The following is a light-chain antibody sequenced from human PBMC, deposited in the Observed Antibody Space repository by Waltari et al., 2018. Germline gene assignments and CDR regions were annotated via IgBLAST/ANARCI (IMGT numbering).Light chain of an antibody. Sequence: DIQMTQSPSSLSASVGDSVTITCRASQTINNYLIWYQQKPGRAPKLLIYGASTLQSGVPSRFSGSGSGTRFTLTISSLQPEDIATYYCQQTYTTLIAFGQGTRLEIK. V-gene: IGKV1-39*01. CDR2: GAS. J-gene: IGKJ5*01. CDR1: QTINNY. CDR3: QQTYTTLIA.